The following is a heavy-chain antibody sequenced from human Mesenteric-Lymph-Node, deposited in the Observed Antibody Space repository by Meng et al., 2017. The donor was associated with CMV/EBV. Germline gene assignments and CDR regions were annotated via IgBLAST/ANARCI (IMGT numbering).Heavy chain of an antibody. CDR1: FSPRTGGGG. CDR3: AHRYYDILTGYSDPPTFDY. V-gene: IGHV2-5*02. CDR2: IYWDDDK. D-gene: IGHD3-9*01. Sequence: FSPRTGGGGVGWIRQPPGKALEWLELIYWDDDKRYSPSLKSRLTITKETSKNQVVLTLTNMDPVDTATYFCAHRYYDILTGYSDPPTFDYWGQGTLVTVS. J-gene: IGHJ4*02.